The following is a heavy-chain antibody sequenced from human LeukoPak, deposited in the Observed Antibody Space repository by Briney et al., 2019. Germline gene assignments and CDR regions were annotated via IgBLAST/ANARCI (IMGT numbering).Heavy chain of an antibody. V-gene: IGHV4-59*08. CDR2: IYYSGST. Sequence: PSETLSLTCTVSGGSINSHYWSWIRQPPGKGLEWIGYIYYSGSTNYNPSLKSRVTISVDTSNNKFSLKLTSLTAADTAVYYCVRHLSAGRPAFDIWGQGTMVTVSS. J-gene: IGHJ3*02. CDR1: GGSINSHY. CDR3: VRHLSAGRPAFDI. D-gene: IGHD2-15*01.